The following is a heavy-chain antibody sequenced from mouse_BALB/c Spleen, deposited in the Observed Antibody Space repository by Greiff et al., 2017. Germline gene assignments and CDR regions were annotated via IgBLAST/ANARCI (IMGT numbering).Heavy chain of an antibody. CDR1: GYSFPSYW. Sequence: VQLQQSGPQLVRPGASVKISCKASGYSFPSYWMHWVKQRPGQGLEWIGMIDPSDSETRLNQKFKDKATLTVDKSSSTAYMQLSSPTSEDSAVYYCARGPGTLFAYWGQGTLVTVSA. CDR2: IDPSDSET. CDR3: ARGPGTLFAY. J-gene: IGHJ3*01. D-gene: IGHD4-1*01. V-gene: IGHV1S126*01.